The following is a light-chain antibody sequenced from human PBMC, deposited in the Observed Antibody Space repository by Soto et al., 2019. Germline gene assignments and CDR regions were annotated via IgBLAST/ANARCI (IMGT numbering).Light chain of an antibody. CDR2: EDN. CDR3: QSYDATNQV. J-gene: IGLJ3*02. CDR1: SGSIASNY. Sequence: NFMLTQPHSVSESPGKMVIISYTRSSGSIASNYVQWYQQLPGSSPTTVIYEDNQRPSGVPDRVSGSIDGSSNSASLTISGLETEDEADYYCQSYDATNQVFGGGTKLTVL. V-gene: IGLV6-57*01.